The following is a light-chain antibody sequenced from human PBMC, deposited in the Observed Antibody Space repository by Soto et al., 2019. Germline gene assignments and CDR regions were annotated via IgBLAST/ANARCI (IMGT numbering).Light chain of an antibody. CDR2: LGS. CDR1: QSLTHSSGYNY. Sequence: EIVLTQSPLSLSVSPGEPASISCRSSQSLTHSSGYNYLDWYLLMSGQPPQLVIYLGSNRGSGVPDRFSGSGSGTHFTLTISRVETEDAGVYFCMQPLQTLITFGQGTRLEIQ. V-gene: IGKV2-28*01. CDR3: MQPLQTLIT. J-gene: IGKJ5*01.